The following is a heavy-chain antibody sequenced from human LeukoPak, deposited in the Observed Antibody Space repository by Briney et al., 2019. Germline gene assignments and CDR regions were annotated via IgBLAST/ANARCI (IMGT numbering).Heavy chain of an antibody. D-gene: IGHD2-2*01. J-gene: IGHJ2*01. CDR2: ISTTSSYI. Sequence: GGSLRLSCAASGFTFSSYTMNWLRQAPWRGLEWLSSISTTSSYIYYADSVKGRFTISRDNAKNSLFLQMNSLRVEDTAVYYCARERAIDARDWYFDLWGRGTLVTVSS. V-gene: IGHV3-21*01. CDR1: GFTFSSYT. CDR3: ARERAIDARDWYFDL.